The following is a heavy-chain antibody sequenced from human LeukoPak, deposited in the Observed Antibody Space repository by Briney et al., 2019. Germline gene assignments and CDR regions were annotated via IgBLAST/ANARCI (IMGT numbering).Heavy chain of an antibody. CDR3: ARGHGYLDY. Sequence: SETLSLTCSVSGGSIRSYYWSWIRQPPGKGLEWIGSIYYSGSTNYNPSLESRVTISVDTSKNQFSLKLSSVTAADTAVYYCARGHGYLDYWGQGTLVTVSS. CDR1: GGSIRSYY. D-gene: IGHD5-24*01. J-gene: IGHJ4*02. CDR2: IYYSGST. V-gene: IGHV4-59*01.